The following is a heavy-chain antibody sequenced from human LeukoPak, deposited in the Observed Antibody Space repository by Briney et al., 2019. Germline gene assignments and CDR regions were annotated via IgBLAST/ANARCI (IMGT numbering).Heavy chain of an antibody. CDR3: ASIDSSGYYGDY. J-gene: IGHJ4*02. CDR1: GYTFTSYG. D-gene: IGHD3-22*01. Sequence: GASVKVSCKASGYTFTSYGISWVRQAPGQGLEWTGWISAYNGNTNYAQKLQGRVTMTTDTSTSTAYMELRSLRSDDTAVYYCASIDSSGYYGDYWGQGTLVTVSS. V-gene: IGHV1-18*01. CDR2: ISAYNGNT.